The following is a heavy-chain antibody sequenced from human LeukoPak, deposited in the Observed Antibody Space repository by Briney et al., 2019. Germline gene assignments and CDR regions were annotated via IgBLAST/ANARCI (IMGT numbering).Heavy chain of an antibody. CDR2: INQGESEK. Sequence: GGSLRLSCSASGFIFSNYAMYWFRQAPGKELEWVANINQGESEKYYVDSVKGRFTISRDNAKNSLHLQMNSLRAEETAVYYCARDFGLRCSGGTCYSVYYYGMDVWGKGTTVTVSS. D-gene: IGHD2-15*01. CDR1: GFIFSNYA. CDR3: ARDFGLRCSGGTCYSVYYYGMDV. V-gene: IGHV3-7*03. J-gene: IGHJ6*04.